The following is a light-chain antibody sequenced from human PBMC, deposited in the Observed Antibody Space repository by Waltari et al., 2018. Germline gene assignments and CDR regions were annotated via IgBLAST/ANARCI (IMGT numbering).Light chain of an antibody. CDR1: SSDVGGYNY. CDR2: GVN. V-gene: IGLV2-8*01. J-gene: IGLJ1*01. CDR3: SSYSGSNDYV. Sequence: QSALTPPPSPSGSPGPSVPISCTGTSSDVGGYNYVSWYQQHPGKAPKLMIYGVNKRPAGGPDRFSGSKSGNTASLTVSGLQAEDEADYYCSSYSGSNDYVFGTGTEVTVL.